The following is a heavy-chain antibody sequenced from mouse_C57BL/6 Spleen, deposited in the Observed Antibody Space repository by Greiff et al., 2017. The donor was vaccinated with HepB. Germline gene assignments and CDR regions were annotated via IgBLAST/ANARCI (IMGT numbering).Heavy chain of an antibody. CDR1: GFSLTSYG. J-gene: IGHJ4*01. D-gene: IGHD2-3*01. V-gene: IGHV2-2*01. CDR3: ARNEVYDGYYDAMDY. CDR2: IWSGGST. Sequence: VQLVESGPGLVQPSQSLSITCTVSGFSLTSYGVHWVRQSPGKGLEWLGVIWSGGSTDYNAAFISRLSISKDNSKSQVFFKMNSLQADDTAIYYCARNEVYDGYYDAMDYWGQGTSVTVSS.